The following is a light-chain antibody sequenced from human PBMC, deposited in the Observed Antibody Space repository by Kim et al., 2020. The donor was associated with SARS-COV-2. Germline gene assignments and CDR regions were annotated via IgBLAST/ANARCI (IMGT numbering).Light chain of an antibody. CDR1: QDITTY. J-gene: IGKJ4*01. CDR2: DAS. V-gene: IGKV1-33*01. CDR3: QQFDNLPLT. Sequence: ASVGDRVTITCQASQDITTYLNWFQQKPGKAPKLLIYDASNLETGAPSRFSGSGSETDFTFTISSLQPEDIGTYYCQQFDNLPLTFGGGTKVDIK.